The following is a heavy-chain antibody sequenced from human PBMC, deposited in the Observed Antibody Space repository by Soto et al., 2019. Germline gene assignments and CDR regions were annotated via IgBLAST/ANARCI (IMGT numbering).Heavy chain of an antibody. CDR2: ISSDGSNR. J-gene: IGHJ4*02. Sequence: QVQLVESGGGVVQPGRSLRLSCAASGFIFSSYAMHWVRQAPGKGLEWVAVISSDGSNRYYADSVGGRFTISSDNSENTVYLHMSSLTGDDTAVFYCSKAPWNLAHTHYFDFWGQGTLVTVSS. D-gene: IGHD1-1*01. CDR3: SKAPWNLAHTHYFDF. CDR1: GFIFSSYA. V-gene: IGHV3-30-3*01.